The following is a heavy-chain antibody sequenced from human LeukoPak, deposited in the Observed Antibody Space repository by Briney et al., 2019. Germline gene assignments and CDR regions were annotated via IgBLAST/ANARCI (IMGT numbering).Heavy chain of an antibody. CDR2: ISYDGSNK. CDR1: GFTFGSYA. J-gene: IGHJ4*02. CDR3: AKDRYYDSSGSLNDY. D-gene: IGHD3-22*01. Sequence: GGSLRLSCAASGFTFGSYAMHWVRQAPGKGLEWVAVISYDGSNKYYADSVKGRFTISRDNSKNTLYLQMNSLRAEDTAVYYCAKDRYYDSSGSLNDYWGQGTLVTVSS. V-gene: IGHV3-30*04.